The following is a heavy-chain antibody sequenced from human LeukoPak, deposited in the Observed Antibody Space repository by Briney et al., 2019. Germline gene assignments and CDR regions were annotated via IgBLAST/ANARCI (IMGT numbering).Heavy chain of an antibody. V-gene: IGHV4-38-2*02. CDR1: GYFISSGYY. J-gene: IGHJ4*02. CDR3: AREVLDY. Sequence: KPLETLSLNCAVSGYFISSGYYWGWIRQPPGKGLEWIGEINHSGSTNYNPSLKSRVTISVDTSKNQFSLKLSSVTAADTAVYYCAREVLDYWGQGTLVTVSS. CDR2: INHSGST.